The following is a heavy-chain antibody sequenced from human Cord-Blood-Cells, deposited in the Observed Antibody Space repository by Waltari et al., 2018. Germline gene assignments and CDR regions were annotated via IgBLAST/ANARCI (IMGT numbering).Heavy chain of an antibody. CDR3: ARKGRAFDI. D-gene: IGHD3-10*01. V-gene: IGHV3-7*01. CDR1: GFTFSSYW. J-gene: IGHJ3*02. CDR2: IKQEGSER. Sequence: EVQLVESGGGLVQPGGSLRLSCAASGFTFSSYWMSWVRQAPGKGLEWVANIKQEGSERYYGDSVKDRVTISRDNAKNSLYLQMNSLRAEDTAVYYCARKGRAFDIWGQGTMVTVSS.